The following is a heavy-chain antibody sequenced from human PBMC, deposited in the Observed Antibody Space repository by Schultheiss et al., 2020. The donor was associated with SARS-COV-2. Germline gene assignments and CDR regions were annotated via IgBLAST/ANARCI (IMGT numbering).Heavy chain of an antibody. CDR1: GFTFSDYY. Sequence: GGSLRLSCAASGFTFSDYYMSWIRQAPGKGLEWVSYISSSSSYTNYADSVKGRFTISRDNAKNSLYLQMNSLRAEDTAVYYCATQRWGDRCWFDPWGQGTLVTVSS. J-gene: IGHJ5*02. V-gene: IGHV3-11*06. CDR3: ATQRWGDRCWFDP. CDR2: ISSSSSYT. D-gene: IGHD5-24*01.